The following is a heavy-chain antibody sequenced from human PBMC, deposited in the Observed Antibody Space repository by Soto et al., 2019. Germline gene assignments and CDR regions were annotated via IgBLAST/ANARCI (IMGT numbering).Heavy chain of an antibody. CDR1: GFSFSNHL. J-gene: IGHJ4*02. CDR3: ARGVLSGAYLVDY. V-gene: IGHV3-30-3*01. D-gene: IGHD3-10*01. Sequence: QVQLAASGGGVVQPGRSLRLSCAGSGFSFSNHLIHWVRQAPGKGLEWVALMSSDGGNKQSADSVKGRFTISRDKSENTVYLQMNSLTIEDTAVYYCARGVLSGAYLVDYWGQGTPVTVSS. CDR2: MSSDGGNK.